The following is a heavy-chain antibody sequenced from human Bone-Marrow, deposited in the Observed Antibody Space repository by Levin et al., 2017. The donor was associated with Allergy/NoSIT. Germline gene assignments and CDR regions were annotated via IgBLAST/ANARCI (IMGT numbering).Heavy chain of an antibody. Sequence: ASVKVSCKASGYTFTSNEMHWVRQAPGQGLEWMGIINPSAGSISYAQKFQGRVTMTRDTSTSTVYMELSSLRSVDTAVYYCARRGVVMVNGLYFYGLDVWGQGTTVTVSS. CDR3: ARRGVVMVNGLYFYGLDV. D-gene: IGHD2-8*01. V-gene: IGHV1-46*01. J-gene: IGHJ6*02. CDR2: INPSAGSI. CDR1: GYTFTSNE.